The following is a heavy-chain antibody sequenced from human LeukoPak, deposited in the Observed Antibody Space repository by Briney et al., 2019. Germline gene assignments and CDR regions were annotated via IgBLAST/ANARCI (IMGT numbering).Heavy chain of an antibody. CDR1: GYSISSGYY. CDR3: ARQKYCTNGVCHIDY. D-gene: IGHD2-8*01. CDR2: IYHSGST. V-gene: IGHV4-38-2*01. J-gene: IGHJ4*02. Sequence: SETLSLTCAVSGYSISSGYYWGWIRQPPGKGLEWIGSIYHSGSTYYNPSLKSRVTISVDTSKNQFSLKLSSVTAADTALHYCARQKYCTNGVCHIDYWGQGALVTVSS.